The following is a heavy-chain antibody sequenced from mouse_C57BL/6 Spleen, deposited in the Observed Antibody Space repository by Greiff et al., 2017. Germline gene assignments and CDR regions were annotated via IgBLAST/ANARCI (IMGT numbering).Heavy chain of an antibody. V-gene: IGHV1-18*01. CDR3: ARQGLSAYDYAWFAY. D-gene: IGHD2-4*01. Sequence: EVKLQESGPELVKPGASVKIPCKASGYTFTDYNMDWVKQSHGKSLEWIGDINPNNGGTIYNQKFKGKATLTVDKSSSTAYMELRSLTSEDTAVYYCARQGLSAYDYAWFAYWGQGTLVTVSA. CDR1: GYTFTDYN. J-gene: IGHJ3*01. CDR2: INPNNGGT.